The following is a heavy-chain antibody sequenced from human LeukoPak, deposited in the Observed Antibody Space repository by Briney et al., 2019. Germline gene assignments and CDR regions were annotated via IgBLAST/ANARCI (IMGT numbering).Heavy chain of an antibody. Sequence: GSSVKVSCKASGGTFSSYAISWVRQAPGQGLEWMGGIIPIFGTANYAQKFQGRVTITADESTSTAYMELSSLRSEDTAVYYCAKPYSSSWYYPAGYYFDYWGQGTLVTVSS. CDR2: IIPIFGTA. V-gene: IGHV1-69*01. CDR1: GGTFSSYA. CDR3: AKPYSSSWYYPAGYYFDY. J-gene: IGHJ4*02. D-gene: IGHD6-13*01.